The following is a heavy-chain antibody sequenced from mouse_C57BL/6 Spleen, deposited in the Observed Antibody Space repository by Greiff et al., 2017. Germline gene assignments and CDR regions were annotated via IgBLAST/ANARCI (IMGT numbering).Heavy chain of an antibody. CDR1: GYTFTSYW. D-gene: IGHD1-1*01. V-gene: IGHV1-7*01. J-gene: IGHJ4*01. CDR3: ARGKNCCGSSYVLVCARDY. Sequence: VQLQQSGAELAKPGASVKLSCKASGYTFTSYWMHWVKQRPGQGLEWIGYINPSSGYTKYNQKFKDKATLTADKSSSTAYMQLSSLTYEDSAVYYCARGKNCCGSSYVLVCARDYWCQGTTVTVST. CDR2: INPSSGYT.